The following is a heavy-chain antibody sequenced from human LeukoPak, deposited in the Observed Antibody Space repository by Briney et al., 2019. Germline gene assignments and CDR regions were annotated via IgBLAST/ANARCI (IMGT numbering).Heavy chain of an antibody. CDR1: GFTFCTYG. J-gene: IGHJ3*02. CDR3: AKDYSRDGYYADTFHI. D-gene: IGHD3-3*01. V-gene: IGHV3-33*06. Sequence: GRSLRLSCEASGFTFCTYGMHWVRQAPGKGLEWVAVIWNDGSNKYYADSVKGRFTISRDNSKNTLYLQMNSLRVEDTAVYYCAKDYSRDGYYADTFHIWGQGTMVTVSS. CDR2: IWNDGSNK.